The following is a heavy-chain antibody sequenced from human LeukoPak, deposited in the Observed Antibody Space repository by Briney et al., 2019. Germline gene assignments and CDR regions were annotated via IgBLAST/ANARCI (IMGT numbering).Heavy chain of an antibody. CDR3: TRSNYYDYVWGTYRTFDY. V-gene: IGHV3-49*04. Sequence: GGSLRLPCTASGFTFGDYPMSWVRQAPGKGLEWVGFIRSKAYGGTTEHAASLKGRFTISRDDSKTIAYLQMNSLKTEDTAVYYCTRSNYYDYVWGTYRTFDYWGQGTLVTVSS. D-gene: IGHD3-16*02. CDR2: IRSKAYGGTT. CDR1: GFTFGDYP. J-gene: IGHJ4*02.